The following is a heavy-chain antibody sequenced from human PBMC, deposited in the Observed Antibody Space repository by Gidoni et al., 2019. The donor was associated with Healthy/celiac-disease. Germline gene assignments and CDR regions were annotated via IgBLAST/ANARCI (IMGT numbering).Heavy chain of an antibody. CDR2: IYSGGST. D-gene: IGHD4-17*01. CDR3: ASSDMTTVAYDY. Sequence: EVQLVESGGGLVQPGGSLRLSWAASGFTVSSNYMSWVRQAPGKGLGWVSVIYSGGSTYYADSVKGRFTISRDNSKNTLYLQMNSLRAEDTAVYYCASSDMTTVAYDYWGQGTLVTVSS. J-gene: IGHJ4*02. V-gene: IGHV3-66*01. CDR1: GFTVSSNY.